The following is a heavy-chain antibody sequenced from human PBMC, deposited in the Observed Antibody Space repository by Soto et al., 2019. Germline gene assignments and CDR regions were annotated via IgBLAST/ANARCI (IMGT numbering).Heavy chain of an antibody. CDR2: IYYSGST. J-gene: IGHJ4*02. CDR3: ARSNYDILTGHSFGY. D-gene: IGHD3-9*01. V-gene: IGHV4-59*08. Sequence: SSETLSLTCTVSGGSISSYYWSWIRQPPGKGLEWIGYIYYSGSTNYNPSLKSRVTISVDTSKNQFSLKLSSVTAADTAVYYCARSNYDILTGHSFGYWGQGTLVTVSS. CDR1: GGSISSYY.